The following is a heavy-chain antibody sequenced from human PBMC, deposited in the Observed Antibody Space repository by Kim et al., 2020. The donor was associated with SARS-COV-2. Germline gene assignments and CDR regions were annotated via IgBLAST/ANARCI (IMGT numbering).Heavy chain of an antibody. CDR2: ISYDGSKK. J-gene: IGHJ4*02. Sequence: GGSLRLSCAASGFTFSSYGMHWVRQAPGKGLEWVALISYDGSKKYYADSVKGRFTISRDNSKNTLYLQMNSLRAEDTAVYYCAKDKSSSWTLDYWGQGT. D-gene: IGHD6-13*01. CDR3: AKDKSSSWTLDY. V-gene: IGHV3-30*18. CDR1: GFTFSSYG.